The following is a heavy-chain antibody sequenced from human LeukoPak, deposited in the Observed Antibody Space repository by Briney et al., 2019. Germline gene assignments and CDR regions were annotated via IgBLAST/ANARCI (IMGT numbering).Heavy chain of an antibody. D-gene: IGHD5-24*01. J-gene: IGHJ4*02. V-gene: IGHV1-69*06. CDR2: IIPIFGTA. CDR3: ARGPTRDGYNSGYFDY. CDR1: GGTFSSYA. Sequence: GASVKVSCKASGGTFSSYAISWVRQAPGQGLEWMGGIIPIFGTANYAQKFQGRVTITADKSTSTAYMELSSLRAEDTAVYYCARGPTRDGYNSGYFDYWGQGTLVTVSS.